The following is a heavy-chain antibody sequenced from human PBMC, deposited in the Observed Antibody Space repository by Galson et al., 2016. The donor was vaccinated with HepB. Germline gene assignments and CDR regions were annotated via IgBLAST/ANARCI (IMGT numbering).Heavy chain of an antibody. Sequence: SVKVSCKASGYTFTGYYMHWVRQAPGQGLEWMGWINPNIGGTNYAQKFQGWVTMTRDMSTGTAYMELSSLRSEDTALYYCAATQQLSGAFDIWGQGTMVTVSS. J-gene: IGHJ3*02. CDR3: AATQQLSGAFDI. CDR1: GYTFTGYY. D-gene: IGHD1-1*01. CDR2: INPNIGGT. V-gene: IGHV1-2*04.